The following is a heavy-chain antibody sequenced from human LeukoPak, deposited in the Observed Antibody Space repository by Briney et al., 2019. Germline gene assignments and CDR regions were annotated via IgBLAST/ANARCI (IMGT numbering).Heavy chain of an antibody. D-gene: IGHD1-26*01. CDR3: ARGVGATGMYYFDY. CDR1: GFTFSSYS. CDR2: IGSSSSTI. J-gene: IGHJ4*02. V-gene: IGHV3-48*02. Sequence: GGSLRLSCAASGFTFSSYSMNWVRQAPGKGLEWVSSIGSSSSTIYYADSVKGRFTISRGDAKNSLYLQMNSLRDEDTAVYYCARGVGATGMYYFDYWGQGTLVTVSS.